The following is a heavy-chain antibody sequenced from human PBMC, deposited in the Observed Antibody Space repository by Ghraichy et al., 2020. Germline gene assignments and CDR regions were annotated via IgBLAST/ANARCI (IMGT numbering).Heavy chain of an antibody. Sequence: SETLSLICSVSGGSISSRDYYWCWIRQSPGTGLEWIGSIFYGGSTYYSSSLKSRLSLSVDTSKNQFSLSLNSVTAADTAVYYCARGINWLDPWGQGTLVTVSS. CDR1: GGSISSRDYY. J-gene: IGHJ5*02. CDR3: ARGINWLDP. V-gene: IGHV4-39*07. CDR2: IFYGGST.